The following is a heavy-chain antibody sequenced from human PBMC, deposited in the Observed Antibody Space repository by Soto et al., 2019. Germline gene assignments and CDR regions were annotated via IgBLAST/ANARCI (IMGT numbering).Heavy chain of an antibody. J-gene: IGHJ3*02. CDR1: GGSISSSSYY. CDR3: AAFSGGYSYGRRAFDI. Sequence: SETLSLTCTVSGGSISSSSYYWGWIRQPPGKGLEWIGSIYYSGSTNYNPSLKSRVTISVDTSKNQFSLKLSSVTAADTAVYYCAAFSGGYSYGRRAFDIWGQGTMVTVSS. D-gene: IGHD5-18*01. CDR2: IYYSGST. V-gene: IGHV4-39*07.